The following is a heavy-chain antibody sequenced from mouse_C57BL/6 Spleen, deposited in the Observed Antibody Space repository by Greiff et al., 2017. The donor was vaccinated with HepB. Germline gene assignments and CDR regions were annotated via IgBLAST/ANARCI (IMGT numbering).Heavy chain of an antibody. D-gene: IGHD2-2*01. CDR2: INPNNGGT. CDR1: GYTFTDYY. V-gene: IGHV1-26*01. CDR3: ARGGLRLRYIDY. J-gene: IGHJ2*01. Sequence: VQLQQSGPELVKPGASVKISCKASGYTFTDYYMNWVKQSHGKSLEWIGDINPNNGGTSYNQKFKGKATLTVDKSSSTAYMELRSLTSEDSAVDYCARGGLRLRYIDYWGQGTTLTVSS.